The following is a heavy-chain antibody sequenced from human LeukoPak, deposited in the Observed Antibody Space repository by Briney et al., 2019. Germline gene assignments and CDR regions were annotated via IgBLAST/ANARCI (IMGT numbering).Heavy chain of an antibody. V-gene: IGHV4-39*07. Sequence: SETLSLICTVSGGSISSSSYYWGWIRQPPGRGLEWIGSVYYSGSPYNNPSLKSRVTISVDTSKNQFSLKLSSVTAADTAVYYCATQWGSGSYYPPDYWGQGTLVTVSS. J-gene: IGHJ4*02. CDR1: GGSISSSSYY. CDR3: ATQWGSGSYYPPDY. CDR2: VYYSGSP. D-gene: IGHD3-10*01.